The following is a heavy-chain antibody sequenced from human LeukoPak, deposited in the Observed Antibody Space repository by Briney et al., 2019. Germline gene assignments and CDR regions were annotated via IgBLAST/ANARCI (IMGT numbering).Heavy chain of an antibody. CDR3: ARVWTKGFDY. J-gene: IGHJ4*02. CDR2: INGDGSIT. CDR1: GFTLSTYW. Sequence: PGGSLRLSCAASGFTLSTYWMHWVRQAPGKGLVWVSRINGDGSITTYADSVKGRFTISRDNAKNTLYLQMNSLRAEDTAVYYCARVWTKGFDYGGQGTLVSVSS. V-gene: IGHV3-74*01. D-gene: IGHD3/OR15-3a*01.